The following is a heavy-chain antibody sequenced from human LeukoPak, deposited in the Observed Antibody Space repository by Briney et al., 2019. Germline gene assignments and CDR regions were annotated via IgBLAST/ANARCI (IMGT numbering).Heavy chain of an antibody. CDR2: ISAYNGNT. J-gene: IGHJ4*02. V-gene: IGHV1-18*01. CDR3: ARGGGDIVVVPAALPYYFDY. D-gene: IGHD2-2*01. Sequence: ASVKVSCKASGYTFTSYAMNWVRQAPGQGLEWMGWISAYNGNTNYAQKLQGRVTMTTDTSTSTAYMELRSLRSDDTAVYYCARGGGDIVVVPAALPYYFDYWGQGTLVTVSS. CDR1: GYTFTSYA.